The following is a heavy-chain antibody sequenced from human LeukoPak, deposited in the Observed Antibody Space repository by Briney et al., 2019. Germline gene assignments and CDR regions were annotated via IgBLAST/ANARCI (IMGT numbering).Heavy chain of an antibody. CDR2: ISWNSGSI. CDR1: GFTFDDYA. J-gene: IGHJ4*02. V-gene: IGHV3-9*01. Sequence: GGSLRLSYAASGFTFDDYAMHWVRQAPGKGLEWVSGISWNSGSIGYADSVKGRFTISRDNAKNSLYLQMNSLRAEDTALNYCAKGLRYFDWPGPFDYWGQGTLVTVSS. D-gene: IGHD3-9*01. CDR3: AKGLRYFDWPGPFDY.